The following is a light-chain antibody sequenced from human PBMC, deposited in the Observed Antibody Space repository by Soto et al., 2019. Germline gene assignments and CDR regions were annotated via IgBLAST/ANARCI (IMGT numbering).Light chain of an antibody. Sequence: QSALTQPRSVSGSPGQSVTISCTGTSSDVGGYNYVSWYQQYPGKAPKLIVYEVNNRPSGVSGRFSGSKSGNTASLTISGLLADDEADYYCSSYTSSTTYVFGTGTKLTVL. V-gene: IGLV2-14*01. CDR1: SSDVGGYNY. CDR3: SSYTSSTTYV. CDR2: EVN. J-gene: IGLJ1*01.